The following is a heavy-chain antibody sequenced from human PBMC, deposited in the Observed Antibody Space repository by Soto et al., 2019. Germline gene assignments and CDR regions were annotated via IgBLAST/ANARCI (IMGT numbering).Heavy chain of an antibody. D-gene: IGHD3-9*01. J-gene: IGHJ4*02. CDR3: AKRLRYFDWSLDY. CDR1: GFTFRSYA. CDR2: ISGSGGST. V-gene: IGHV3-23*01. Sequence: GGSQRLSCTASGFTFRSYAMSWVRQAPGKGLEWVSAISGSGGSTYYADSVKGRFTISRDNSKNTLYLQMNSLRAEDTAVYYCAKRLRYFDWSLDYWGQGTLVTVSS.